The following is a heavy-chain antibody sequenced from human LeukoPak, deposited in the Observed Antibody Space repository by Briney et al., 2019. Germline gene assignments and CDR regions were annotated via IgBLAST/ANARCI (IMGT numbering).Heavy chain of an antibody. V-gene: IGHV4-34*01. D-gene: IGHD6-13*01. J-gene: IGHJ3*02. CDR2: INHSGST. Sequence: PSETLSLTCAVYGGSFSGYYWNWIRQPPGKGLEWIGEINHSGSTNYNPSLKSRVTISVDTSKNQFSLKLSSVTAADTAVYYCARDRRLVSWQQLVGPDAFDIWGQGTMVTVSS. CDR1: GGSFSGYY. CDR3: ARDRRLVSWQQLVGPDAFDI.